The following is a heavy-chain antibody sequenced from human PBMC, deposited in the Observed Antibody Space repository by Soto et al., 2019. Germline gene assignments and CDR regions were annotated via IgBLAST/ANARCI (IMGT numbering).Heavy chain of an antibody. Sequence: QMQLVESGGGVVQPGRSLRLSCVASGFPFREFGMHWVRQAPGKGLEWVALISYYGSDYADSVKGRFTISRDDSRDTLFLHMDNLRPDDTGVYYCARRWNYYLDFWGQGTLVAVSS. CDR3: ARRWNYYLDF. J-gene: IGHJ4*02. D-gene: IGHD1-1*01. CDR2: ISYYGSD. V-gene: IGHV3-33*05. CDR1: GFPFREFG.